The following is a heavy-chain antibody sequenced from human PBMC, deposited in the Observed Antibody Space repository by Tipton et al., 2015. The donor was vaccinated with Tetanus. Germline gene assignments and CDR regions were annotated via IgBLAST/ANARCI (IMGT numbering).Heavy chain of an antibody. Sequence: TLSLTCTVSGGSISSYYWSWIRQPPGKGLEWIGYIYYSGSTNYNPSLKSRVTISVDTSKNQFSLKLSSVTAADTAVYCCARSEQQLVRGYYYYYYMDVWGKGTTVTVSS. V-gene: IGHV4-59*01. CDR2: IYYSGST. J-gene: IGHJ6*03. CDR1: GGSISSYY. D-gene: IGHD6-13*01. CDR3: ARSEQQLVRGYYYYYYMDV.